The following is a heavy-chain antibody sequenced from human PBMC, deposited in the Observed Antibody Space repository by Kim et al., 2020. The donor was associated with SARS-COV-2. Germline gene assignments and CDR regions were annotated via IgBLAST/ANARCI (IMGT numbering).Heavy chain of an antibody. CDR1: GGSISSYY. V-gene: IGHV4-59*01. CDR2: IHYGGTT. J-gene: IGHJ4*02. Sequence: SETLSLTCTVSGGSISSYYWNWIRQPPGKGLEWIGYIHYGGTTHFNPSLRSRVTMSVDTSKNQVSLTLSSVTAADTAVYYCARGDSSRWYSFDSWGQGAQVTVSS. CDR3: ARGDSSRWYSFDS. D-gene: IGHD6-13*01.